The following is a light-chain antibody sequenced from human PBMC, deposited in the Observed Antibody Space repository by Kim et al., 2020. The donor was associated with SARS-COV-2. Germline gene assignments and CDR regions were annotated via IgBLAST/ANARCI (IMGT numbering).Light chain of an antibody. Sequence: QSALTQPASVSGSPGQSVTISCTGTSSDVGGYNYVSWYQQHPGKAPKLIIYDVTKRPSGVSNRFSGSKSGNTASLTISGLQAEDEADYYCISYTSSSTWVFGGGTKLTVL. V-gene: IGLV2-14*01. J-gene: IGLJ3*02. CDR2: DVT. CDR3: ISYTSSSTWV. CDR1: SSDVGGYNY.